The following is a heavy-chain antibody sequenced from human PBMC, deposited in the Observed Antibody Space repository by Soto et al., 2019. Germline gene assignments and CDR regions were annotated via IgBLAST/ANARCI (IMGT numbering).Heavy chain of an antibody. J-gene: IGHJ6*02. CDR3: ANFYGDPRFMYYGMDV. D-gene: IGHD4-17*01. CDR2: ISYDGSNK. CDR1: GFTFSSYG. Sequence: PGGSLRLSCAASGFTFSSYGMHWVRQAPGKGLEWVAVISYDGSNKYYADSVKGRFTISRDNSKNTLYLQMNSLRAEDTAVYYCANFYGDPRFMYYGMDVWGQGTTVTVSS. V-gene: IGHV3-30*18.